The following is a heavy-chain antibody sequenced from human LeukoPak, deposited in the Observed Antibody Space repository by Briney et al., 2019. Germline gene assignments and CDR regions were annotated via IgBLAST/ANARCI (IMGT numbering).Heavy chain of an antibody. J-gene: IGHJ4*02. CDR1: GFTFSSYA. CDR3: AKGTRSDNRPDYFDY. CDR2: ISGSGGST. D-gene: IGHD3-9*01. Sequence: GGSLRLSCAASGFTFSSYAMSWVRQAPGKGLKWVSAISGSGGSTYYADSVKGRFTISRDNSRNTLYLQMNSLRAEDTAVYYCAKGTRSDNRPDYFDYWGQGTLVTVSS. V-gene: IGHV3-23*01.